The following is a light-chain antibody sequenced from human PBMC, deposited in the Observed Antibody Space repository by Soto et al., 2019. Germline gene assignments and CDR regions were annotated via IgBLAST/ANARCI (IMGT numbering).Light chain of an antibody. Sequence: QSALTQPASVSGSPGQSITISCTGTSGDVGGYNYVSWYQQHPDKAPKLMIYEVSNRPSGVSNRFSGSKSGNTASLTISGLQAEDEADYYCSSYTRSNTLEVVFGGGTKLTVL. J-gene: IGLJ2*01. CDR1: SGDVGGYNY. CDR3: SSYTRSNTLEVV. V-gene: IGLV2-14*01. CDR2: EVS.